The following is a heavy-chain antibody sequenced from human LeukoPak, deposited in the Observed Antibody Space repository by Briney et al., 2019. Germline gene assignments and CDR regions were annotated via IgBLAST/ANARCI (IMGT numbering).Heavy chain of an antibody. J-gene: IGHJ4*02. V-gene: IGHV1-2*04. D-gene: IGHD1/OR15-1a*01. CDR3: ARDANSALTLDY. Sequence: GASVKVSCKASGYTFTGFYMHWVRQAPGQGLEWMGWINPNSGGTKYAPKLQDWVTMTTDTSIATAYLDLSRLSFDDTAVYYCARDANSALTLDYWGQGTLVTVSS. CDR2: INPNSGGT. CDR1: GYTFTGFY.